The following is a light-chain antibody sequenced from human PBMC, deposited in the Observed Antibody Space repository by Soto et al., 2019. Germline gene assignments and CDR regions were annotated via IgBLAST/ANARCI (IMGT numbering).Light chain of an antibody. CDR2: DVS. V-gene: IGLV2-14*01. CDR3: SSYSSSSTL. Sequence: QSALTQPASVSGSPGQSITISCIGTSSDIGGYSYVSWYQQHPGKAPKLLIYDVSNRPSGVSTRFSGSKSGNTASLTISGLQAEDEADYYCSSYSSSSTLFGGGTKVTVL. J-gene: IGLJ2*01. CDR1: SSDIGGYSY.